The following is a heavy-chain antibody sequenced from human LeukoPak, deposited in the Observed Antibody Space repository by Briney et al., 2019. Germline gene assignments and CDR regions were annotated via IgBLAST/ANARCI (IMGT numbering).Heavy chain of an antibody. Sequence: GGSLRLSCEGSGFPFASYVMSRVRQAPGKGLEWIAYINHDAEMIFYPDFVKGRFTISRDNAKKSLYLQMNALRYEDTAIYYCARDHDWAFDLWGQGTLVTVSS. CDR2: INHDAEMI. J-gene: IGHJ4*02. CDR1: GFPFASYV. V-gene: IGHV3-48*02. D-gene: IGHD3-9*01. CDR3: ARDHDWAFDL.